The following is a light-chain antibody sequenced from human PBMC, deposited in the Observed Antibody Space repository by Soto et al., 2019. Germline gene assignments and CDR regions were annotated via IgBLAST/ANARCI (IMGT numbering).Light chain of an antibody. CDR3: QHPNCYART. J-gene: IGKJ4*02. CDR1: QGISSY. Sequence: AYVKNVDTIACRASQGISSYLAWYQQKPGKAPKLLIYAASTLQSGVPSRFSGSGSGTEFTLRISCRQPGCFATYNCQHPNCYARTVGGGTRVDIK. V-gene: IGKV1-9*01. CDR2: AAS.